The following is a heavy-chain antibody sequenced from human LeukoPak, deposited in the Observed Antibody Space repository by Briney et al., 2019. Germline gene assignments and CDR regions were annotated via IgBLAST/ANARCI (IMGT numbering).Heavy chain of an antibody. D-gene: IGHD6-19*01. CDR1: GYTFTSYY. J-gene: IGHJ4*02. CDR3: ARDGIYSSGNTYYFDY. V-gene: IGHV1-46*01. CDR2: INPSGGST. Sequence: ASVTVSCQASGYTFTSYYMQWVRQAPGQGLEGMGIINPSGGSTSYAQKFQGRVTMTRDTSTSTVYMELGSLRSEDTAVYYCARDGIYSSGNTYYFDYWGQGTLVTVSS.